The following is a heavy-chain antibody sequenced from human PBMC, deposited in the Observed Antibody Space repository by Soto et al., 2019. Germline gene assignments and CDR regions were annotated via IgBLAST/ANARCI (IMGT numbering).Heavy chain of an antibody. Sequence: QVQLVQSGAEVKKPGSSVQVSCKASGDTLSYSAIGWLRQAPGQGLEWMGGITPSFGSPVYARKFQGRVTIAADHMILNNLRSDDTAMYFCATYFTAVAYFENWGQGTLVTVSS. V-gene: IGHV1-69*01. CDR3: ATYFTAVAYFEN. D-gene: IGHD5-18*01. CDR2: ITPSFGSP. J-gene: IGHJ4*02. CDR1: GDTLSYSA.